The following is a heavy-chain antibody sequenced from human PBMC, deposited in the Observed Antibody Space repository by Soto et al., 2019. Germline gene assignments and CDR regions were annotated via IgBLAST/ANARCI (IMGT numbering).Heavy chain of an antibody. CDR2: INPNSVGT. J-gene: IGHJ6*02. CDR1: GSTYPVHH. D-gene: IGHD2-2*02. Sequence: ASAKGSFKASGSTYPVHHVHSVRQAPGQGLEWMGWINPNSVGTNYAQKFQGRVTMTRDTPTSTAYMELSSLRSEDTAVYYCARAFDCSSTSCYTGGLPSSHYYYGMDGWGQGTTVTVFS. CDR3: ARAFDCSSTSCYTGGLPSSHYYYGMDG. V-gene: IGHV1-2*02.